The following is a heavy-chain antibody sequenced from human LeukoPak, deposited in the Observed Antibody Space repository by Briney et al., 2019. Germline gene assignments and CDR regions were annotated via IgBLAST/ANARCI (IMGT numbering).Heavy chain of an antibody. CDR1: GFTFSSYW. CDR3: ARDTAMVMGYYYYYYMDV. Sequence: GGSLRLSCAASGFTFSSYWMHWVRQAPGKGLVWVSRINSDGSSTSYADSVKGRFTISRDNAKNTLYLQMDSLRAEDTAVYYCARDTAMVMGYYYYYYMDVWGKGTTVTVSS. J-gene: IGHJ6*03. V-gene: IGHV3-74*01. D-gene: IGHD5-18*01. CDR2: INSDGSST.